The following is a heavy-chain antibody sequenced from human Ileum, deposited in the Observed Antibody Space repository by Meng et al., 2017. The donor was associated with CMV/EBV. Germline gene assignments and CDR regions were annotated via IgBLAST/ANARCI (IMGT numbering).Heavy chain of an antibody. J-gene: IGHJ4*02. V-gene: IGHV3-23*03. D-gene: IGHD2-2*01. Sequence: ESLKISCAASGFTFGAYAMSWVRQAPGKGLEWVSIIYSGGTSTYYAGSVKGRFTISRDNSKNALYLQMNSMRAEDKAVYYCAKDRKANIVVVPAPITFDYWGQGTLVTVSS. CDR1: GFTFGAYA. CDR3: AKDRKANIVVVPAPITFDY. CDR2: IYSGGTST.